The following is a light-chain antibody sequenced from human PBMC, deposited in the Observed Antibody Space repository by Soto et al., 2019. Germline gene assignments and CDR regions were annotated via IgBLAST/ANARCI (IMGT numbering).Light chain of an antibody. CDR3: QQYNNWPXT. V-gene: IGKV3-15*01. CDR1: QSVSSD. Sequence: EIVMTQSPATLSVSPGERATLSCRASQSVSSDLAWYHQKPGQAPRLLIYGASTRATGIPARFSGSGSGTEFTLTINSLQSEDFAVYYCQQYNNWPXTFGQGTKV. J-gene: IGKJ1*01. CDR2: GAS.